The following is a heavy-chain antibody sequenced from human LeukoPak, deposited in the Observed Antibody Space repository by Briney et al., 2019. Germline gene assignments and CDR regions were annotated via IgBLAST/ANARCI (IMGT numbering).Heavy chain of an antibody. CDR1: GFTVSSNY. J-gene: IGHJ4*02. Sequence: PGVSLRLSCAASGFTVSSNYMSWVRQAPGKGLEWVSVIYSGGSTYYADSVKGRFTISRDNSKNTLYLQMNSLRAEDTAVYYCARDLGYYDSSGSGLFDYWGQGTLVTVSS. CDR3: ARDLGYYDSSGSGLFDY. D-gene: IGHD3-22*01. CDR2: IYSGGST. V-gene: IGHV3-66*01.